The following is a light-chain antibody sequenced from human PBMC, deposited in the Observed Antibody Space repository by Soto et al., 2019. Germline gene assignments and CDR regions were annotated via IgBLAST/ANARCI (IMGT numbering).Light chain of an antibody. CDR2: GAS. CDR3: QQYNNWPSYT. Sequence: EIVMTQSPATLSVSPGERATLSCRASQSVSSNLAWYQQKPGLGTRLLIYGASTRATNIPARFSGSGSGTEFTLTISSLQSEDFAVYYCQQYNNWPSYTFGQGTKLEIK. V-gene: IGKV3-15*01. J-gene: IGKJ2*01. CDR1: QSVSSN.